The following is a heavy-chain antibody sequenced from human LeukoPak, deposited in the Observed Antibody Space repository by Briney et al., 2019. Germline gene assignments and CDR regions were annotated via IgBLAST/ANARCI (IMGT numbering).Heavy chain of an antibody. D-gene: IGHD1-26*01. CDR2: INPSGGST. V-gene: IGHV1-46*01. CDR3: ARSRSGSYLLGY. CDR1: GYTFTSYY. Sequence: ASVQVSCMASGYTFTSYYMHWVRQAPGQGLEWMGIINPSGGSTSYAQKFQGRVTMTRDTSTSTVYMELSSLRSEDTAVYYCARSRSGSYLLGYWGQGTLVTVSS. J-gene: IGHJ4*02.